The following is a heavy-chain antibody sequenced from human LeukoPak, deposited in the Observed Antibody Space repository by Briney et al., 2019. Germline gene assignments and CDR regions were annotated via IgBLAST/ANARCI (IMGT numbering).Heavy chain of an antibody. CDR3: ARDLEDIVVVPAAYYYYYMDV. V-gene: IGHV4-4*07. J-gene: IGHJ6*03. D-gene: IGHD2-2*01. CDR1: GGSISSYY. Sequence: SETLSLTCTVSGGSISSYYWSWMRQPAGKGLEWIGRIYTSGSTNYNPSLKSRVTMSVDTSKNQFSLKLSSVTAADTAVYYCARDLEDIVVVPAAYYYYYMDVWGKGTTVTVSS. CDR2: IYTSGST.